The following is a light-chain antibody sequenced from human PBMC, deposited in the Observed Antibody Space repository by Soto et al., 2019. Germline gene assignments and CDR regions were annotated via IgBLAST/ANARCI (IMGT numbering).Light chain of an antibody. CDR1: SSDVGGFNY. J-gene: IGLJ1*01. V-gene: IGLV2-11*01. CDR2: DVS. CDR3: CSFAGTYTYV. Sequence: QSALTQPRSVSGSPGQSVTISCTGTSSDVGGFNYVSWYQQHPDKASKLMIYDVSQRLSGVPGRFSGSKSGNTSSLTISGLQAEDEADYYCCSFAGTYTYVFGTGTKVTVL.